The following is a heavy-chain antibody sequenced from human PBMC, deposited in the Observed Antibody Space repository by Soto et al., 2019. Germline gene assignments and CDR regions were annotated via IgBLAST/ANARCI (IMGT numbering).Heavy chain of an antibody. CDR2: ISGSGGST. J-gene: IGHJ4*02. Sequence: GGSLRLSCAASGFTFSSYAMSWVRQAPGKGLEWVSAISGSGGSTYYADSVEGRFTISRDNSKNTLYLQMNSLRAEDTAVYYCAKSEGVGGYSYGYYFDYWGQGTLVT. CDR3: AKSEGVGGYSYGYYFDY. D-gene: IGHD5-18*01. V-gene: IGHV3-23*01. CDR1: GFTFSSYA.